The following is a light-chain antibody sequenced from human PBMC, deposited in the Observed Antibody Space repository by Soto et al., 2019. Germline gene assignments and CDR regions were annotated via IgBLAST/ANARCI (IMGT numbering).Light chain of an antibody. Sequence: QSALTQPRSVSGSPGQSVAISCTGSRSDVGGYKYVSWYQQFPGKAPKLIIYDVSRRPSGVPDRFSGSKSGNTASLTISGLQAEDEGDYYCCSYGGGRTPLGFGGGTKVTAL. CDR3: CSYGGGRTPLG. CDR2: DVS. CDR1: RSDVGGYKY. J-gene: IGLJ2*01. V-gene: IGLV2-11*01.